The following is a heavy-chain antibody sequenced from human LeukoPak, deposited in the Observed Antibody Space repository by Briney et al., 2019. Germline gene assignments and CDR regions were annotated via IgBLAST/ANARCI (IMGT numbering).Heavy chain of an antibody. Sequence: ASVKVSCKASGGTFSSYAISWVRQAPGQGLEWMGRIIPILGIANYAQKFQGRVTITADKSTSTAYMELSSLRSEDTAVYYCAREEIQGYFDYWGQGTLVTVSS. CDR2: IIPILGIA. J-gene: IGHJ4*02. CDR1: GGTFSSYA. CDR3: AREEIQGYFDY. V-gene: IGHV1-69*04. D-gene: IGHD5-24*01.